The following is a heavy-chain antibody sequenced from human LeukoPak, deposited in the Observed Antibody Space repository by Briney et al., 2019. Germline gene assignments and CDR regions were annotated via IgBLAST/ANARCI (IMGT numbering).Heavy chain of an antibody. CDR3: ASSQAAAGLNWFDL. CDR1: GFTFSSYS. Sequence: GGSLRLSCAASGFTFSSYSMNWVRQAPGKGLEWVSSISSSSSYIYYADSVKGRFTISRDNAKNSLYLQMNSLRAEDTAVYYCASSQAAAGLNWFDLWGQGTLVTVSS. V-gene: IGHV3-21*01. D-gene: IGHD2-15*01. J-gene: IGHJ5*02. CDR2: ISSSSSYI.